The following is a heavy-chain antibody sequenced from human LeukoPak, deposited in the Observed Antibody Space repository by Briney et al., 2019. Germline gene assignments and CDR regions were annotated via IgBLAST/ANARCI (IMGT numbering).Heavy chain of an antibody. CDR3: ASDYSSGLKRGGFNY. Sequence: SETLSLTCTVSGGSISSYYWSWIRQPPGKGLEWIGFIYYTGSTNYNPSLKSRVTISVDTSKNQFSLKLSSVTAADTAVYYCASDYSSGLKRGGFNYWGQGPRFTVSS. V-gene: IGHV4-59*01. J-gene: IGHJ4*02. CDR1: GGSISSYY. CDR2: IYYTGST. D-gene: IGHD6-19*01.